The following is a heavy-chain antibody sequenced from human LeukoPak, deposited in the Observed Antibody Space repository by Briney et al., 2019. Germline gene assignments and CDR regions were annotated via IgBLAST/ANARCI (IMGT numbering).Heavy chain of an antibody. V-gene: IGHV3-74*01. J-gene: IGHJ4*02. Sequence: GGSLRLSCAASGFTFSSYWMHWVRQAPGKGLVWVSRINSDGGSTSYADSVKGRFTISRDNAKNTLYLQMNSLRAEDTAVYYCARFPGYSSGWYYFDYWGQGTLVTVSS. CDR2: INSDGGST. CDR1: GFTFSSYW. CDR3: ARFPGYSSGWYYFDY. D-gene: IGHD6-19*01.